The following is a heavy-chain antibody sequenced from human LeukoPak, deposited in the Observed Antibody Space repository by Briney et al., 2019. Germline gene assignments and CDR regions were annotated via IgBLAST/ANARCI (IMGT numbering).Heavy chain of an antibody. Sequence: PSETLSLTCTVSGGSINFYYWSWIRQPAGKGLEWIGRIYSTGSTNYSPSLKSRVTMSVDKSKNQFSLNLSSVTAADTAVYYCARGIADPYSFDSWGQGTLVSVSS. V-gene: IGHV4-4*07. J-gene: IGHJ4*02. CDR2: IYSTGST. CDR3: ARGIADPYSFDS. CDR1: GGSINFYY. D-gene: IGHD6-13*01.